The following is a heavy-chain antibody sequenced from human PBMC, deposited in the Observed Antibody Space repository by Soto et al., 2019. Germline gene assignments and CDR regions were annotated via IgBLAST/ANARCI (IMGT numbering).Heavy chain of an antibody. V-gene: IGHV3-21*01. J-gene: IGHJ4*02. Sequence: GGSLRLSCAASGFTFSSYSMNWVRQAPGKGLEWVSSISSSSSYIYYADSVKGRFTISRDNAKNSLYLQMNSLRVEDTAVYYCAREPDTAMAHWGQGTLVTVSS. CDR1: GFTFSSYS. CDR2: ISSSSSYI. CDR3: AREPDTAMAH. D-gene: IGHD5-18*01.